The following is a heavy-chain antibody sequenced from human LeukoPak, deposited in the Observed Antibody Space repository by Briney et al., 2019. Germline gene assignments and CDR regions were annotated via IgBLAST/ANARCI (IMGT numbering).Heavy chain of an antibody. CDR2: INAGNGNT. J-gene: IGHJ4*02. CDR1: GYTFTSYG. Sequence: ASVKVSCKASGYTFTSYGISWVRQAPGQRLEWMGWINAGNGNTKYSQEFQGRVTITRDTSASTAYMELSSLRSEDMAVYYCARSYSGSYHPFDYWGQGTLVTVSS. CDR3: ARSYSGSYHPFDY. D-gene: IGHD1-26*01. V-gene: IGHV1-3*03.